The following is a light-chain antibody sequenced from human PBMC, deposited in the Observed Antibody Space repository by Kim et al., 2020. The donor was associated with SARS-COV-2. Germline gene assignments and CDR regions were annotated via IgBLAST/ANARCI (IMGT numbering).Light chain of an antibody. CDR2: AAS. CDR1: QSISIY. J-gene: IGKJ4*01. CDR3: QQGYSSPLT. Sequence: GDRVTITCRASQSISIYLNWYQQSPGKAPKLLIYAASTLQSGAPSRFSGSGSGTDFTLTISSLQREDFATYYCQQGYSSPLTFGGGTKVDIK. V-gene: IGKV1-39*01.